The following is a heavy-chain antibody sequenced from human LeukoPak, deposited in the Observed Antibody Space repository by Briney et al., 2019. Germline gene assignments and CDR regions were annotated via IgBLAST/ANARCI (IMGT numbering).Heavy chain of an antibody. CDR1: GGSISSGGYY. V-gene: IGHV4-31*03. D-gene: IGHD5-18*01. Sequence: PSETLSLTCTVSGGSISSGGYYWSWIRQHPGKGLEWIGYIYYSGSTYYNPSLKSRVTISVDTSKNQFSLKLSSVTAADTAVYYCARNVGYSYGQPEYYFDYWGQGTLVTVSS. CDR3: ARNVGYSYGQPEYYFDY. CDR2: IYYSGST. J-gene: IGHJ4*02.